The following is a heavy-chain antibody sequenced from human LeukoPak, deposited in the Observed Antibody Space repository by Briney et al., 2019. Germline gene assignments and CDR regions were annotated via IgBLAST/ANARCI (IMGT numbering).Heavy chain of an antibody. CDR3: ARDYMGRGYSGYEDY. CDR2: ISYDGSNK. Sequence: PGGSLRLSCAASGFTFSSYAMHWVRQAPGKGLEWVAVISYDGSNKYYADSVKGRFTISRDNSKNTLYLQMNSLRAEDTAVYYCARDYMGRGYSGYEDYWGQGTLVTVSS. J-gene: IGHJ4*02. V-gene: IGHV3-30-3*01. CDR1: GFTFSSYA. D-gene: IGHD5-12*01.